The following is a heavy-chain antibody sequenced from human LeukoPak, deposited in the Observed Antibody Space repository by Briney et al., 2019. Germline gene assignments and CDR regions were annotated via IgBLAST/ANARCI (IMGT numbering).Heavy chain of an antibody. J-gene: IGHJ3*02. CDR2: IYYSGST. D-gene: IGHD3-10*01. V-gene: IGHV4-39*07. CDR3: ARTYYYGSGSAFDI. Sequence: SQTLSLTCTVSGGSISSSSYYWGWIRQPPGKGLEWIGSIYYSGSTYYNPSLKSRVTISVDTSKNQFSLKLSSVTAADTAVYYCARTYYYGSGSAFDIWGQGTMVTVSS. CDR1: GGSISSSSYY.